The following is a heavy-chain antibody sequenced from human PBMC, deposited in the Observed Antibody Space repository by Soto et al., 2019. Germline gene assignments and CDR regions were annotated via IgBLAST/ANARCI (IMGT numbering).Heavy chain of an antibody. CDR1: GFTFSSYG. Sequence: GGSLRLSCAASGFTFSSYGMHWVRQAPGKGLEWVAVISYDGSNKYYADSVKGRFTISRDNSKNTLYLQMNSLRAEDTAVYYCAKGHYDFWSGYYDHYYYGMDVWGQGTTVTVS. V-gene: IGHV3-30*18. D-gene: IGHD3-3*01. J-gene: IGHJ6*02. CDR3: AKGHYDFWSGYYDHYYYGMDV. CDR2: ISYDGSNK.